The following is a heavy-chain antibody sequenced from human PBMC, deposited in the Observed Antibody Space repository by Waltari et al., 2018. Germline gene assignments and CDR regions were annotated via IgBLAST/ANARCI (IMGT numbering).Heavy chain of an antibody. J-gene: IGHJ4*02. CDR1: GGSFSGYY. Sequence: QVQLQQWGAGLLKPSETLSLTCAVYGGSFSGYYWSWIRQPPGKGLEWIGEINHSGSTNYNPALKSRVTISVDTSKNQFSLKLSSVTAADTAVYYCARGLAPFFDYWGQGTLVTVSS. CDR2: INHSGST. CDR3: ARGLAPFFDY. V-gene: IGHV4-34*01. D-gene: IGHD3-3*02.